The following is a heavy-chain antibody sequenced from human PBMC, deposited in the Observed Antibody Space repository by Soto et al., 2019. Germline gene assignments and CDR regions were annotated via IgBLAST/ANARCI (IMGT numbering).Heavy chain of an antibody. Sequence: SETLSLTCAVYGGSFSGYYWSWIRQPPGKGLEWIGEINHSGSTNYNPSLKSRVTISVDTSKNQFSLKLSSVTAADTAVYYCARVKGLGSIHYYYYYGMDVWGQGTTVTVSS. CDR2: INHSGST. V-gene: IGHV4-34*01. D-gene: IGHD6-6*01. CDR1: GGSFSGYY. J-gene: IGHJ6*02. CDR3: ARVKGLGSIHYYYYYGMDV.